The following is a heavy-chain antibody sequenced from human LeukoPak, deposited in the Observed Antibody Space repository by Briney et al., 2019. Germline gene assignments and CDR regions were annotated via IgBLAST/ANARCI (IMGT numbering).Heavy chain of an antibody. V-gene: IGHV3-21*01. D-gene: IGHD3-22*01. CDR3: GSSYYGSSGYSDY. J-gene: IGHJ4*02. Sequence: GGSLRLSCAASGFTFSSYSMNWVRQAPGKGLEWVSSISSSGSYIYYADSVKGRFTISRDNAKNSLYLQMNSLRAEDTAVYYCGSSYYGSSGYSDYWGQGTLVTVSS. CDR2: ISSSGSYI. CDR1: GFTFSSYS.